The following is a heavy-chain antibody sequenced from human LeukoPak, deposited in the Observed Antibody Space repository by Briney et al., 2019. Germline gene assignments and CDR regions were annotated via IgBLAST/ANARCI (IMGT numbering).Heavy chain of an antibody. CDR3: ARGVTTVTTYYYYYMDV. J-gene: IGHJ6*03. D-gene: IGHD4-17*01. V-gene: IGHV1-18*01. CDR1: GYTFTSYG. CDR2: ISAYNGNT. Sequence: GASVEVSCKASGYTFTSYGISWVRQAPGQGLEWMGWISAYNGNTNYAQKLQGRVTMTTDTSTSTAYMELSSLRSEDTAVYYCARGVTTVTTYYYYYMDVWGKGTTVTVSS.